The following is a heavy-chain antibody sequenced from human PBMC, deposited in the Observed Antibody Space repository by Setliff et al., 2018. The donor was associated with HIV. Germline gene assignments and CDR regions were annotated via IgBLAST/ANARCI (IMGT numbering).Heavy chain of an antibody. V-gene: IGHV4-31*03. CDR2: IYYSGST. D-gene: IGHD2-2*01. Sequence: KTSETLSLTCTVSGGSISSGGYYWSWIRQHPGKGLEWIGYIYYSGSTYYNPSLKSRVTISVDTSKNQFSLKLSSVTAADTAVYYCARETGIVVVPAATYDAFDIWGQGTMVTVSS. J-gene: IGHJ3*02. CDR1: GGSISSGGYY. CDR3: ARETGIVVVPAATYDAFDI.